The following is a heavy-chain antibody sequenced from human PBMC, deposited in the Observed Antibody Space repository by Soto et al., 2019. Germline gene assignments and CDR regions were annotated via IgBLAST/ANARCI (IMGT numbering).Heavy chain of an antibody. D-gene: IGHD3-16*01. CDR2: VYYSGST. J-gene: IGHJ4*02. Sequence: QVQLQESGPGLVKPSQTLSLTCTVSGGSISSGDYYWSWIRQPPGKGLEWIGYVYYSGSTYYNPPLKSRLTLSVDTPQNQFSLTLSSVTAADTAVYYCARDLRGFDYWGQGTLVTVSS. CDR3: ARDLRGFDY. V-gene: IGHV4-30-4*01. CDR1: GGSISSGDYY.